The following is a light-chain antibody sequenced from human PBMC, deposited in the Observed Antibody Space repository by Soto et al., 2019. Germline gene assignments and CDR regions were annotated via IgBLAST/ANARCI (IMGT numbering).Light chain of an antibody. CDR3: QQYYSYPRT. J-gene: IGKJ1*01. CDR2: AAS. Sequence: AIRMTLSPSSFSASTGDRVTITCRASQGISSYLAWYQQKPGKAPKLLIYAASTLQSGVPSRFSGSGSGTDCTLTISCLQHEDFATYYCQQYYSYPRTFGQGTKVDIK. CDR1: QGISSY. V-gene: IGKV1-8*01.